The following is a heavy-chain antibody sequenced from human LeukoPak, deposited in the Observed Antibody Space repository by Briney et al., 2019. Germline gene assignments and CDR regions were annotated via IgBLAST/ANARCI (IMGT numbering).Heavy chain of an antibody. CDR2: INSNGSRT. CDR1: GFTFSTYW. J-gene: IGHJ4*02. V-gene: IGHV3-74*01. Sequence: PGGSLRLSCAASGFTFSTYWMHWVRQAPGKGLVWVSRINSNGSRTTYADSVKGRFTISRDNAKNTLYLQMNSLRAEDTAVYYCARGGYYVSGSWDYWGQGILVTVSS. D-gene: IGHD3-10*01. CDR3: ARGGYYVSGSWDY.